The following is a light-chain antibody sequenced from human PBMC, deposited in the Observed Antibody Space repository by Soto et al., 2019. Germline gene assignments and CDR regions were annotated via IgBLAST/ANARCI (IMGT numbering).Light chain of an antibody. Sequence: QAVVTQPPSVSGAPGQRVTISCTGSSSNIGAGYDVHWYQQPPGTAPKLLIFGNSNRPSGVPDRFSGSKSGTSASLAITGLQAEDEADYYCQSYDNSLSGFWVFGGGTKL. V-gene: IGLV1-40*01. CDR2: GNS. CDR1: SSNIGAGYD. J-gene: IGLJ3*02. CDR3: QSYDNSLSGFWV.